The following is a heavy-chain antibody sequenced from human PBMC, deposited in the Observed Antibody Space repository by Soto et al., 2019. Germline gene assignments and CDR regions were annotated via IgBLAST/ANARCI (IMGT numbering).Heavy chain of an antibody. Sequence: QVQLVESGGGVVQPGRSLRLSCAASGFTFSSYGMHWVRQAPGKGLEWVAVIWYDGSNKYYADSVKGRFTISRDNSKNTLYLQMNSLRAEDTAVYYCARIAVAGPYYYYGMDVWGQGTTVTVSS. CDR1: GFTFSSYG. J-gene: IGHJ6*02. D-gene: IGHD6-19*01. CDR3: ARIAVAGPYYYYGMDV. CDR2: IWYDGSNK. V-gene: IGHV3-33*01.